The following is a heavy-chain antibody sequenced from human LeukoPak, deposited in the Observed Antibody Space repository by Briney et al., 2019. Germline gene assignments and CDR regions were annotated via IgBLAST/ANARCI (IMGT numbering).Heavy chain of an antibody. D-gene: IGHD1-1*01. CDR3: ARHSRGTGGKGTNWFDP. J-gene: IGHJ5*02. CDR1: GGSISSYY. Sequence: SETLSLTCTVSGGSISSYYWGWIRQPPGKGLEWIGSIYYSGSTYYNPSLKSRVTISVDTSKNQFSLKLSSVTAADTAVYYCARHSRGTGGKGTNWFDPWGQGTLVTVSS. CDR2: IYYSGST. V-gene: IGHV4-39*01.